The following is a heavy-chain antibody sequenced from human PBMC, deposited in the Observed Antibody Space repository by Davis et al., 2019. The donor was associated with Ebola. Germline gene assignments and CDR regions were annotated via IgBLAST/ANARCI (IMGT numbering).Heavy chain of an antibody. D-gene: IGHD5-18*01. CDR2: ISSSSSYI. CDR3: ARDGYSYGHLGH. Sequence: GESLKISCAASGFTFGSYSMNWVRQAPGKGLEWVSYISSSSSYIYYADSVRGRFTISRDNAKNSLYLQMNSLRAEDTAVYYCARDGYSYGHLGHWGQGILVTVSS. CDR1: GFTFGSYS. J-gene: IGHJ4*02. V-gene: IGHV3-21*04.